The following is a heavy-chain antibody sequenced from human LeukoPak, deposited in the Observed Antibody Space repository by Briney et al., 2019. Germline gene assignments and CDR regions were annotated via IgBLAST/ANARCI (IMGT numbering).Heavy chain of an antibody. CDR3: ASNVAGKGDY. CDR1: GFTFSRYV. CDR2: TSGSGGST. Sequence: GGSLRLSCAASGFTFSRYVMRWVRQAPGKGLEWVSTTSGSGGSTYYADSVKGRFTISRDNAKNSLYLQMNSLRAEDTAVYYCASNVAGKGDYWGQGTLVTVSS. J-gene: IGHJ4*02. D-gene: IGHD6-19*01. V-gene: IGHV3-21*01.